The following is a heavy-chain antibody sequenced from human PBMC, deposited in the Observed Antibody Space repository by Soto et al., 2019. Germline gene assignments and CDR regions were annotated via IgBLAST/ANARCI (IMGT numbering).Heavy chain of an antibody. J-gene: IGHJ4*02. CDR2: ISYDGSNK. D-gene: IGHD3-22*01. CDR1: GFTFSSYA. Sequence: PGGSLRLSCAASGFTFSSYAMHWVRQAPGKGLEWVAVISYDGSNKYYADSVKGRSTISRDNSKNTLYLQMNSLRAEDTAVYYCARGPRRYDYDSSGYLAYWGQGTLVTVSS. CDR3: ARGPRRYDYDSSGYLAY. V-gene: IGHV3-30-3*01.